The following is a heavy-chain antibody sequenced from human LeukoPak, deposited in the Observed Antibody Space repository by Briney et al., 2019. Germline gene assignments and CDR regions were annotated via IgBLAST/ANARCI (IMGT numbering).Heavy chain of an antibody. CDR3: ARDLQSLGGWYLFDY. CDR2: IIPVLGIA. D-gene: IGHD6-19*01. J-gene: IGHJ4*02. Sequence: ASVKVSCKASGGIFNTYTISWVRQAPGQGLEWMGRIIPVLGIANYAQTFQDRVTITADRSTSTAYMEVNSLRSEDTAVYYCARDLQSLGGWYLFDYWGQGTLVTVSS. CDR1: GGIFNTYT. V-gene: IGHV1-69*04.